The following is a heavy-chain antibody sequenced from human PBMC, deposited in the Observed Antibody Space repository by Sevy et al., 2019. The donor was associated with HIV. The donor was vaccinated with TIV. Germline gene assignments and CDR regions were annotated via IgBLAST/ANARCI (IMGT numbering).Heavy chain of an antibody. J-gene: IGHJ6*02. Sequence: GGSLRLSCVTSGFSFSDYGMHWVRQAPGKGLEWVAFIRFEGSNRNYADSVKGRFTISRDNSKNTLYLQMNSLRAEDTAVYYCARETGREGYCSSTSCHYYYYGMDVWGQGTTVTVSS. D-gene: IGHD2-2*01. CDR2: IRFEGSNR. CDR3: ARETGREGYCSSTSCHYYYYGMDV. V-gene: IGHV3-30*02. CDR1: GFSFSDYG.